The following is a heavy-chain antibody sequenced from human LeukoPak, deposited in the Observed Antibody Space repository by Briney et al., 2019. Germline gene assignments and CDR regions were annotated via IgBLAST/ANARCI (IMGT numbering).Heavy chain of an antibody. CDR2: ISACNGNT. V-gene: IGHV1-18*04. CDR3: ARGVLRFRFDP. CDR1: GYTFTGYY. Sequence: ASVKVSCKASGYTFTGYYMHWVRQAPGQGLEWMGWISACNGNTNYAQKLQGRVTMTTDTSTSTAYMKLRSLRSDDTAVYYCARGVLRFRFDPWGQGTLVTVSS. D-gene: IGHD5/OR15-5a*01. J-gene: IGHJ5*02.